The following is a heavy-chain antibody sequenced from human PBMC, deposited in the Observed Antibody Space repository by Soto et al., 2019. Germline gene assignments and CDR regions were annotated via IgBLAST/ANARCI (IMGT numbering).Heavy chain of an antibody. Sequence: GGSLRLSCAASGFTFSNAWMSWVRQAPGKGLEWVGRIKSKTDGGTTDYAAPVKGRFTISRDDSKNTLYLQMNSLKTEDTAVYYCTTGDYDILTGYSEFDYWGQGTLVTVSS. CDR2: IKSKTDGGTT. V-gene: IGHV3-15*01. CDR1: GFTFSNAW. J-gene: IGHJ4*02. D-gene: IGHD3-9*01. CDR3: TTGDYDILTGYSEFDY.